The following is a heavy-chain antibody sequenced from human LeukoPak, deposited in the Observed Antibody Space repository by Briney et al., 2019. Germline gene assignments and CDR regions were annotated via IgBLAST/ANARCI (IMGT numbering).Heavy chain of an antibody. D-gene: IGHD4-17*01. CDR3: AREDYGDYGDY. V-gene: IGHV1-69*05. CDR1: GGTFSSYA. J-gene: IGHJ4*02. CDR2: IIPIFGTA. Sequence: ASVKVSCKASGGTFSSYAISWVRQAPGRGLEWMGRIIPIFGTANYAQKFQGRVTITTDESTSTAYMELSSLRSEDTAVYYCAREDYGDYGDYWGQGTLVTVSS.